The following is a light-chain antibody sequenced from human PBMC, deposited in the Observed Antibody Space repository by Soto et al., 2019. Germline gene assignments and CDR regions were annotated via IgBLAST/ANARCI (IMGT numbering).Light chain of an antibody. CDR2: DAS. CDR3: QQYDNLPFT. CDR1: QDISNY. J-gene: IGKJ3*01. Sequence: DIQVTHAPSSLAASVGCRVTITCQASQDISNYLNWYQQKPGKAPKLLIYDASNLETGVPSRFSGSGSGTDFTFTISSLQPEDIATYYCQQYDNLPFTFGPGTKVDI. V-gene: IGKV1-33*01.